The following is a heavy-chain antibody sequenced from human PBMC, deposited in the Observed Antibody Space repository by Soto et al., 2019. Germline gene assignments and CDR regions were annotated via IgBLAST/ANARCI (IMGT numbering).Heavy chain of an antibody. Sequence: XXSLRLSFAASGFTFSSYAMRWVLQAPGKALDSLSAISASVGSTYYAASVKGRFTISRDNSKNTLYLQMNSLRAEVTAVYYCAKDGPYSSGWYDFDYWGQGTLVTVSS. CDR2: ISASVGST. CDR3: AKDGPYSSGWYDFDY. D-gene: IGHD6-19*01. J-gene: IGHJ4*02. V-gene: IGHV3-23*01. CDR1: GFTFSSYA.